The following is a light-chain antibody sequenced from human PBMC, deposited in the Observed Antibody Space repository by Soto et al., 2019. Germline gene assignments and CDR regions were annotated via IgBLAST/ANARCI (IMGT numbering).Light chain of an antibody. CDR2: SND. Sequence: QSVLTQSPSASGTPGQRVSIACSGSTSNIGTNTVSWYQHVPGTAPKLLIYSNDQRPSAVPGRFSGSKSGTSASLAISGLLSEDEADYYGATWDDSLHVVFGGGTTLTVL. CDR3: ATWDDSLHVV. V-gene: IGLV1-44*01. J-gene: IGLJ2*01. CDR1: TSNIGTNT.